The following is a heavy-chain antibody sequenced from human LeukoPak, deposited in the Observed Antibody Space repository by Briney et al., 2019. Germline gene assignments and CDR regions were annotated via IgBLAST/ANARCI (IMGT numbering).Heavy chain of an antibody. CDR1: GFTFSTYG. J-gene: IGHJ4*02. D-gene: IGHD6-19*01. CDR3: AKVGYGWYAIDY. V-gene: IGHV3-30*02. Sequence: GGSLRLSCVASGFTFSTYGMHWVRQAPGKGLEWVAFIRYDGNNQYYADSVKGRFTISRDNSKPTLYLQMNSLKTEDTAVYYWAKVGYGWYAIDYWGQGTLVTVSS. CDR2: IRYDGNNQ.